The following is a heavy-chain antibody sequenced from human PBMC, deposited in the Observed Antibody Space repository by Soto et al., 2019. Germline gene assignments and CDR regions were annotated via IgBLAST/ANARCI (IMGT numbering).Heavy chain of an antibody. CDR1: GLTVSSNY. D-gene: IGHD3-3*01. CDR3: ARAKNFWSEDWFDP. CDR2: IYSGGST. V-gene: IGHV3-66*01. Sequence: PGGSLRLSCAASGLTVSSNYMSWVRQAPGKGLEWVSVIYSGGSTYYADSVKGRFTISRDNSKNTLYLQMNSLRAEDTAVYYCARAKNFWSEDWFDPWGQGTLVTVSS. J-gene: IGHJ5*02.